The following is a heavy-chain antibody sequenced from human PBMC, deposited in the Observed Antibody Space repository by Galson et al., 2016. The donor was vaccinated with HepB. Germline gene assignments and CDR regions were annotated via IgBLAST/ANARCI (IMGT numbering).Heavy chain of an antibody. J-gene: IGHJ4*02. D-gene: IGHD5-12*01. V-gene: IGHV3-23*01. Sequence: SLRLSCAASGFTFSSYAMRWVRQAPGKGLEWVSYISGSGDSTYYADSVKGRFTISRDNSKNTVFLQMNSLRAEDTALYYCVKRYSDHDLFYWGQGTLVTVSS. CDR2: ISGSGDST. CDR3: VKRYSDHDLFY. CDR1: GFTFSSYA.